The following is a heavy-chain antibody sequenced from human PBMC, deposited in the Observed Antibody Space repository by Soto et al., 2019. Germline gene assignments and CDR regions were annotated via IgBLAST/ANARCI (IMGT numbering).Heavy chain of an antibody. D-gene: IGHD3-16*01. CDR1: GGSISSSSYY. Sequence: QLQLQESGPGLVKPSETLSLTCTVSGGSISSSSYYWGWIRQPPGKGLEWIGSIYYSGSTYYNPSLKSRVTISVDTSKSQFSLKLSSVTATDPAVYYCACPSMLTGKGVDYWGQGTLVTVSA. CDR3: ACPSMLTGKGVDY. J-gene: IGHJ4*02. V-gene: IGHV4-39*01. CDR2: IYYSGST.